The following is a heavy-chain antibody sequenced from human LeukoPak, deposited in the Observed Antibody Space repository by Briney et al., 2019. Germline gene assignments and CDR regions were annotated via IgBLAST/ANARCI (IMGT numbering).Heavy chain of an antibody. Sequence: PGGSLRLSCAASGFTFSSDWMHWXXQVPGEXXXWVSRINGDGSSTAXADSVKGRFTIXRDNAKNTLYLQMNSLRVEDTAVYYCGRALGSPLDYWGQGTLVTVSS. CDR2: INGDGSST. CDR3: GRALGSPLDY. D-gene: IGHD1-26*01. J-gene: IGHJ4*02. V-gene: IGHV3-74*01. CDR1: GFTFSSDW.